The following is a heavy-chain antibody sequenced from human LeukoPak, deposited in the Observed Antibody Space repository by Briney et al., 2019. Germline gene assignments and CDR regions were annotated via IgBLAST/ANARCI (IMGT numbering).Heavy chain of an antibody. CDR3: ARDPSSFGLDV. J-gene: IGHJ6*02. CDR2: VYSGAST. D-gene: IGHD6-6*01. V-gene: IGHV3-53*01. CDR1: GSTVSSNY. Sequence: GGSLRLSCAASGSTVSSNYMSWVRQAPGKGLEWISVVYSGASTYYADSVKGRFTISRDNSKNTLYLQMNSLRAEDTAVYYCARDPSSFGLDVWGQGTTVTVSS.